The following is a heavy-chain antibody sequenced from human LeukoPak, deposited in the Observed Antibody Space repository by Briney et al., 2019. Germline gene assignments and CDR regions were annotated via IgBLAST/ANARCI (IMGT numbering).Heavy chain of an antibody. V-gene: IGHV3-7*01. J-gene: IGHJ5*02. CDR3: ARGYGDYKNWFDP. Sequence: GGSLRLSCAASGFTFSSYWMSWVRQAPGKGLELVANIKQDGSEKYYVDSVKGRFTISRDNAKNSLYLQMNSLRAEDTAVYYCARGYGDYKNWFDPWGQGTLVTVSS. D-gene: IGHD4-17*01. CDR1: GFTFSSYW. CDR2: IKQDGSEK.